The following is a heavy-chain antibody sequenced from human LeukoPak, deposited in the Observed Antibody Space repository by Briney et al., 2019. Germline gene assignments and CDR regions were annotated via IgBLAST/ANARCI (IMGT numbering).Heavy chain of an antibody. V-gene: IGHV3-9*01. Sequence: PGGSLRLSCAASGFTFDDYAMHWVRQAPGKGLEWVSGISWNSGSIGYADSVKGRFTISRDNAKNSLYLQMNSLRAEDTALYYCAKGGWGSYYYFDYWGQGTLVTVSS. CDR2: ISWNSGSI. CDR3: AKGGWGSYYYFDY. J-gene: IGHJ4*02. CDR1: GFTFDDYA. D-gene: IGHD1-26*01.